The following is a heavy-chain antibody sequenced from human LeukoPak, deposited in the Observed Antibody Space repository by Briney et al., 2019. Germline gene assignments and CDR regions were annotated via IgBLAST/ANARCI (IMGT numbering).Heavy chain of an antibody. CDR1: GFSLRTSGMR. Sequence: ESGPALLQPTPTLTLTCNFSGFSLRTSGMRVSWIRQPPAKAREWLSLIDWDNEELFNTSLKTRLTISKDTSKNQVVLTMTNMDPVGTATYYCARIPAGGTYDYWGQGTPVTVSS. CDR2: IDWDNEE. V-gene: IGHV2-70*04. D-gene: IGHD1-26*01. J-gene: IGHJ4*02. CDR3: ARIPAGGTYDY.